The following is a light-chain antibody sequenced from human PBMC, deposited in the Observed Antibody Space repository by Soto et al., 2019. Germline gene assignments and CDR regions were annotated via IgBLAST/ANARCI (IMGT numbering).Light chain of an antibody. CDR1: QGLSSD. CDR2: AAS. CDR3: QQLNSYPIT. Sequence: DIQLTQSPSFLSASVGDRVTISCRASQGLSSDLAWYQQKPGKAPKLLIYAASTLKSTVPSRISGSGAGRKFTLTNSSLQPEDFATDYYQQLNSYPITCGQGTRLEIK. V-gene: IGKV1-9*01. J-gene: IGKJ5*01.